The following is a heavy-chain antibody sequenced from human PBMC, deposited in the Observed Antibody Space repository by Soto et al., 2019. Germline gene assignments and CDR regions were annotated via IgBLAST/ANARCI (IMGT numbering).Heavy chain of an antibody. CDR3: AHTPEVASRIRGPGHYSQH. D-gene: IGHD5-12*01. Sequence: QITLKESGPTLVKPTQTLTLTCTFSGFLLSTSGVGVAWIRQPPGKALEWLSLMYWDDDKRYSPSLKSRLTITNDTTKNHLVLTTTNMDPVDAATYYCAHTPEVASRIRGPGHYSQHLGQGTLVTVSS. CDR2: MYWDDDK. CDR1: GFLLSTSGVG. J-gene: IGHJ1*01. V-gene: IGHV2-5*02.